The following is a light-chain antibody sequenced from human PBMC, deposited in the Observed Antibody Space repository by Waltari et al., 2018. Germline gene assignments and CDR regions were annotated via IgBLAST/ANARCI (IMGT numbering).Light chain of an antibody. Sequence: QSALTQPPSASGSPGQSVTIACTGPSSDIGGYNYVSWYQQRPGNAPKLLIYEVTKRPSGVPDRFSGSKSANTASLTVSGLQAEDEADYYCSSYAGSNYVAFGGGTKLTVL. V-gene: IGLV2-8*01. CDR1: SSDIGGYNY. J-gene: IGLJ2*01. CDR3: SSYAGSNYVA. CDR2: EVT.